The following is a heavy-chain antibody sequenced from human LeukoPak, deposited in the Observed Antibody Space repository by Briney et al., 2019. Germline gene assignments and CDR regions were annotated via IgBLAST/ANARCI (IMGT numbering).Heavy chain of an antibody. CDR1: GGSISNYY. CDR2: IYYTGST. J-gene: IGHJ4*02. CDR3: ARWGSIAVARFDY. Sequence: SETLSLTCTVSGGSISNYYWSWIRQPPGKGLEWIGYIYYTGSTNYNPSLTSRVNISVDTSKNQFSLNLTSVTAADTAVYYCARWGSIAVARFDYWGQGTLVTVSS. D-gene: IGHD6-6*01. V-gene: IGHV4-59*01.